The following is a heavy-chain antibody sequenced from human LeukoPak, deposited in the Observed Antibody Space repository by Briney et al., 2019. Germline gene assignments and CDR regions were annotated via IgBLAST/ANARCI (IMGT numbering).Heavy chain of an antibody. CDR3: ARDGYDTDWGDY. J-gene: IGHJ4*02. Sequence: GASVKVSCKASGYTFTSYYMHWVRQAPGQGLEWMGIINPSGGSTSYAQKFQGRVTMTRDTSTSTVYMELSSLRSKDTAVYYCARDGYDTDWGDYWGQGTLVTVSS. CDR1: GYTFTSYY. D-gene: IGHD5-12*01. CDR2: INPSGGST. V-gene: IGHV1-46*01.